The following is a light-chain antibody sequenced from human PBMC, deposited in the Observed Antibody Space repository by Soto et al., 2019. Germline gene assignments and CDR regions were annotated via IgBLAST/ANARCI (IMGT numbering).Light chain of an antibody. CDR3: QQHETLIT. Sequence: ARYPVTLSLAPGERATPSRRASQSLSSSYLAWYQPKPGQGPRLLIYGAFTRATGIPDRFSGSGSGTDFTLTISRLEPEDFAVYYCQQHETLITFGQGTRLEI. V-gene: IGKV3-20*01. CDR2: GAF. CDR1: QSLSSSY. J-gene: IGKJ5*01.